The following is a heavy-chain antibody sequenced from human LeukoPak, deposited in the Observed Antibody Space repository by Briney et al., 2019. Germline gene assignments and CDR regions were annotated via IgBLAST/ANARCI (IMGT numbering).Heavy chain of an antibody. CDR2: MSFDVNNK. CDR1: GFTFSTYA. J-gene: IGHJ4*02. CDR3: AREGPGSYYKFYFDY. D-gene: IGHD3-10*01. Sequence: GGSLRLSCVTSGFTFSTYAFHWVRQPPGKGLEWVATMSFDVNNKYYADSVRGRFTISRDNSKNTLYLQMNSLRAEDTAVYYCAREGPGSYYKFYFDYWGQGTLVTVSS. V-gene: IGHV3-30*04.